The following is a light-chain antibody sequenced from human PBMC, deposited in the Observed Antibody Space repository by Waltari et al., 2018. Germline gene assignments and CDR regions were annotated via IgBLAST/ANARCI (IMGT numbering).Light chain of an antibody. CDR2: GAY. Sequence: VMTQSPATLSVSPGERATPSCRASQSVSSNVAWYQQKPGQAPRLLIYGAYTRATGIPATFSGWGSGTEFTLTISSLQSEDFAVYYCQQYNNWPITFGQGTRLEIK. CDR1: QSVSSN. CDR3: QQYNNWPIT. J-gene: IGKJ5*01. V-gene: IGKV3-15*01.